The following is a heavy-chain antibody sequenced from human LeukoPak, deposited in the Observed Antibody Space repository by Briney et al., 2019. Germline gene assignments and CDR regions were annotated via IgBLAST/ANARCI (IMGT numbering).Heavy chain of an antibody. CDR1: GFTFGTYA. CDR3: AKSLRMATVITVGWGDVFDI. J-gene: IGHJ3*02. V-gene: IGHV3-23*01. CDR2: ISGNGGNT. Sequence: GGSLRLSCAASGFTFGTYAMTWVRQAPGKGLEWVSSISGNGGNTDYADSVKGRFTISRDNSKNTLFLQLNSLRADDTAVYYCAKSLRMATVITVGWGDVFDIWGQGTMVTVSS. D-gene: IGHD4-17*01.